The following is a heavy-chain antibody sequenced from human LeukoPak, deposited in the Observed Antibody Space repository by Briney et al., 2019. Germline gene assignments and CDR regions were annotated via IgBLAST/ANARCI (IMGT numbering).Heavy chain of an antibody. CDR2: INHSGST. CDR1: GGSFSGYY. V-gene: IGHV4-34*01. Sequence: SETLSLTCAVYGGSFSGYYWSWIRQPPGKGLEWIGEINHSGSTNYNPSLKSRVTISVDTSKNQFSLKLTSMTAADTAVYYCARDTGYGSGTLQAGYYSYYMDVWGKGTTVTISS. D-gene: IGHD3-10*01. CDR3: ARDTGYGSGTLQAGYYSYYMDV. J-gene: IGHJ6*03.